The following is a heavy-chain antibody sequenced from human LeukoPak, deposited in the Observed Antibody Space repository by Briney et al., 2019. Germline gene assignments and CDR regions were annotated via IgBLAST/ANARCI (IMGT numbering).Heavy chain of an antibody. CDR2: IYHSGST. CDR3: ARGGTLGDADAFDI. D-gene: IGHD1-1*01. Sequence: PSETLSLTCAVSGGSISSGGYSWSWIRQPPGKGLEWIGYIYHSGSTYYNPSLKSRVTISVDRSKNQFSLKLSSVTAADTAVYYCARGGTLGDADAFDIWGQGTMVTVSS. CDR1: GGSISSGGYS. J-gene: IGHJ3*02. V-gene: IGHV4-30-2*01.